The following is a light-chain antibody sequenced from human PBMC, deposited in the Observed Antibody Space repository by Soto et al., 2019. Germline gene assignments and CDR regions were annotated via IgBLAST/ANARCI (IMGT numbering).Light chain of an antibody. Sequence: QSALTQPASVSGSPGQSLTISCTGTSSDIGGYNYVSWYQQHPGKAPKLMIYDVSNRPSGVSSRFSGSKSGNTASLAISGLQSEDEADSYCSAYTTSSTLYVFPAGAKVAVL. CDR3: SAYTTSSTLYV. V-gene: IGLV2-14*01. CDR1: SSDIGGYNY. CDR2: DVS. J-gene: IGLJ1*01.